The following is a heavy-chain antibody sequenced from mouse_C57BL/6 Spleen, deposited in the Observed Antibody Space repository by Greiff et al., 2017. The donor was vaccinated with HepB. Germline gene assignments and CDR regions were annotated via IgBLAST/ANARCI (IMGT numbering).Heavy chain of an antibody. CDR3: ARRGKGSSSAWFAY. V-gene: IGHV1-61*01. CDR1: GYTFTSYW. CDR2: IYPSDSET. Sequence: LQQPGAELVRPGSSVKLSCKASGYTFTSYWMDWVKQRPGQGLEWIGNIYPSDSETHYNQKFKDKATLTVDKSSSTAYMQLSSLTSEDSAVYYCARRGKGSSSAWFAYWGQGTTLTVSS. D-gene: IGHD1-1*01. J-gene: IGHJ2*01.